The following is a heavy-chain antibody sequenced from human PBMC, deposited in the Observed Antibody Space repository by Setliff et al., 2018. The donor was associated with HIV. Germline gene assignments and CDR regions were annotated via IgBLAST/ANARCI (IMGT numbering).Heavy chain of an antibody. J-gene: IGHJ5*01. V-gene: IGHV1-69*13. Sequence: GASVKVSCKASGSTFNNYAISWVRQAPGQGLEWMGGIIPILGTTNYAQKIQGRVKFSADESTGTAYMDLTRLRVDDTAIYYCARGTWMQARWWFDSWGQGTQVTVPQ. CDR1: GSTFNNYA. CDR3: ARGTWMQARWWFDS. D-gene: IGHD5-18*01. CDR2: IIPILGTT.